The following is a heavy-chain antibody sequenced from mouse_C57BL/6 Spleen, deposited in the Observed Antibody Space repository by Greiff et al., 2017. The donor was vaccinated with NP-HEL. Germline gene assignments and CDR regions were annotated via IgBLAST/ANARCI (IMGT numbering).Heavy chain of an antibody. CDR2: IRSKSNNYAT. V-gene: IGHV10-1*01. J-gene: IGHJ4*01. CDR3: VRQDGYYKDYYAMDY. D-gene: IGHD2-3*01. CDR1: GFSFNTYA. Sequence: EVNVVESGGGLVQPKGSLKLSCAASGFSFNTYAMNWVRQAPGKGLEWVARIRSKSNNYATYYADSVKDRFTISRDDSESMLYLQMNNLKTEDTAMYYCVRQDGYYKDYYAMDYWGQGTSVTVSS.